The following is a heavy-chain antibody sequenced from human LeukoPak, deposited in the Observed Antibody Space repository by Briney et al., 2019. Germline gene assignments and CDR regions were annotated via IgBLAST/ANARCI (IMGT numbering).Heavy chain of an antibody. Sequence: SETLSLTCTVSGYSISSGYYWGWIRQPPGKGLEWIGSIYNSGSTYYNPSLKSRVTISVDTSKNQFSLKLSSVTAADTAVYYCARDLLGSGSYYKTPQDDYWGQGTLVTVSS. CDR1: GYSISSGYY. CDR3: ARDLLGSGSYYKTPQDDY. CDR2: IYNSGST. J-gene: IGHJ4*02. V-gene: IGHV4-38-2*02. D-gene: IGHD3-10*02.